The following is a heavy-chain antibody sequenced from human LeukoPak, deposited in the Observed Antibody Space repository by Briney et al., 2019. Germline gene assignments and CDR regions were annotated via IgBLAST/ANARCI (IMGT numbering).Heavy chain of an antibody. CDR2: ISSSSSTI. J-gene: IGHJ4*01. V-gene: IGHV3-48*02. D-gene: IGHD5-24*01. CDR3: ARGASRGFDY. Sequence: GGSLRLSCAAAGFTFSTYSMNWVRQPPGKGLEWVSYISSSSSTIYYADSVKGRFTISRDNAKNSLYLQMNSLRDEDTAVYYCARGASRGFDYWGHGTLVAVSS. CDR1: GFTFSTYS.